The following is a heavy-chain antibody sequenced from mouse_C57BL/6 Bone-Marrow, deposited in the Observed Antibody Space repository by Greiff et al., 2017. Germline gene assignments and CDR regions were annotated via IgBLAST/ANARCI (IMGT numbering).Heavy chain of an antibody. CDR2: IRSKSSNYAT. CDR1: GFTFNTYA. Sequence: EVMLVESGGGLVQPKGSLKLSCAASGFTFNTYAMHWVRQAPGKGLEWVARIRSKSSNYATYYADSVKDRFTISRDDSQSMLYLQMNNLKTEDTAMYYCVRGWSTTVVNAMDDWGQGTSVTVSS. J-gene: IGHJ4*01. V-gene: IGHV10-3*01. D-gene: IGHD1-1*01. CDR3: VRGWSTTVVNAMDD.